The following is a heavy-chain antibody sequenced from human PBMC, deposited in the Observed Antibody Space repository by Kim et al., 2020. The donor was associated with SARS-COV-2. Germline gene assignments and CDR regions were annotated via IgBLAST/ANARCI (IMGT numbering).Heavy chain of an antibody. CDR2: IYHSGST. Sequence: SETLSLTCAVSGGSISSGGYSWSWIRQPPGKGLEWIGYIYHSGSTYYNPSLKSRVTISVDRSKNQFSLKLSSVTAADTAVYYCARDRRLPGWGYFDYWGQGTLVTVSS. D-gene: IGHD6-25*01. CDR3: ARDRRLPGWGYFDY. V-gene: IGHV4-30-2*01. J-gene: IGHJ4*02. CDR1: GGSISSGGYS.